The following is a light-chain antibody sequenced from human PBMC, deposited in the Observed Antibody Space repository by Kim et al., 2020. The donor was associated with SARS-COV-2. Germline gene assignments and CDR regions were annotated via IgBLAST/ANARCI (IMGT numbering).Light chain of an antibody. Sequence: LSPEERATLSCSASQSVSSSYLAWYQQKPGQAPRLRIYGASSRATGIPDRFSGSGSGTDFTLTISRLEPEDFAVYYCQQYGSSPRTFGQGTKLEI. V-gene: IGKV3-20*01. J-gene: IGKJ2*01. CDR1: QSVSSSY. CDR3: QQYGSSPRT. CDR2: GAS.